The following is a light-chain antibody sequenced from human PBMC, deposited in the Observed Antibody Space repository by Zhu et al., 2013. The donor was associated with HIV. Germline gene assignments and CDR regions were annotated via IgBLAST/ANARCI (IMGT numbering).Light chain of an antibody. CDR2: QDS. J-gene: IGLJ3*02. Sequence: SYELTQPPSVSVSPGQTASITCSGDKLGEKYASWFQQKPGQSPVLVIYQDSKRPSGIPERFSGSKSDNTASLTVSGLQAEDEADYYCSSYGGTNNWVFGGGTKLTVL. CDR3: SSYGGTNNWV. V-gene: IGLV3-1*01. CDR1: KLGEKY.